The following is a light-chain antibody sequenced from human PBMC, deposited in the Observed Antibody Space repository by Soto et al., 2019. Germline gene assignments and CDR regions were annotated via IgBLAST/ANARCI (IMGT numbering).Light chain of an antibody. CDR3: QQANSFPRT. J-gene: IGKJ3*01. V-gene: IGKV1D-12*01. CDR1: QDISVW. Sequence: DIQMTQSPSSVSASVGDRVTITCRASQDISVWLAWYQQKPGKAPKLLIYAASNLQTGVPSRFSGSGSGTDFTLSIHSLQPEDFATYYCQQANSFPRTFGPGTKVYIK. CDR2: AAS.